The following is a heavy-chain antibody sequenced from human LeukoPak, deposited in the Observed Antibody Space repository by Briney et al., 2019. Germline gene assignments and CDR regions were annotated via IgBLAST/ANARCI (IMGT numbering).Heavy chain of an antibody. V-gene: IGHV3-74*01. CDR1: GFTFSSYW. J-gene: IGHJ3*01. CDR2: IDPDASTS. Sequence: GGSLRLSCAASGFTFSSYWMHWVRQVPGEGLVWVTRIDPDASTSTYADSVKGRFTISRDNAKNTLWLQMNSLRADDTAVYYCAGVRAGGNRAFDVWGQGTVVAVSS. D-gene: IGHD4-23*01. CDR3: AGVRAGGNRAFDV.